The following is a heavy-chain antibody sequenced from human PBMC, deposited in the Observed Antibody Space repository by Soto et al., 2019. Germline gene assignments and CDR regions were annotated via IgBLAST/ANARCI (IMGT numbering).Heavy chain of an antibody. Sequence: SETLSLTCTVSGGSISSGGYYWSWIRQHPGKGLEWIGYIYYSGSTYYNPSLKSRVTISVDTSKNQFSLKLSSVTAADTAVYYCARGTIVTKPHQFLVYYYYYYMDVWGKGTTVTVSS. D-gene: IGHD4-4*01. J-gene: IGHJ6*03. CDR1: GGSISSGGYY. V-gene: IGHV4-31*03. CDR2: IYYSGST. CDR3: ARGTIVTKPHQFLVYYYYYYMDV.